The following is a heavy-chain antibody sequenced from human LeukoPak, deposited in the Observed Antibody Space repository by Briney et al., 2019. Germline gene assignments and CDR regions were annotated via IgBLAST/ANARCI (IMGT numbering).Heavy chain of an antibody. CDR1: GYTFTGYY. CDR3: ARGLRAIYVVPAAYSWFDP. CDR2: INPNSGGT. Sequence: ASVKVSCKASGYTFTGYYMHWVRRAPGQGLEWMGWINPNSGGTNYAQKFQGRVTMTRDTSISTAYMELSRLRSDDTAVYYCARGLRAIYVVPAAYSWFDPWGQGTLVTVSS. J-gene: IGHJ5*02. D-gene: IGHD2-2*01. V-gene: IGHV1-2*02.